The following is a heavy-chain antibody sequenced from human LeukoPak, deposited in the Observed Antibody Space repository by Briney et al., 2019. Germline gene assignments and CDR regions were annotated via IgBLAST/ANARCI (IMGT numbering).Heavy chain of an antibody. CDR3: AAPYCTNGVCYDYFDY. CDR2: IYYSGST. D-gene: IGHD2-8*01. V-gene: IGHV4-31*03. Sequence: PSETLSLTCTVSGGSISSGGYYWSWIRQHPGKGLEWIGYIYYSGSTYYNPSLKSRVTISLDTSKNQFSLKLSSVTAADTAMYYCAAPYCTNGVCYDYFDYWGQGTLVTVSS. J-gene: IGHJ4*02. CDR1: GGSISSGGYY.